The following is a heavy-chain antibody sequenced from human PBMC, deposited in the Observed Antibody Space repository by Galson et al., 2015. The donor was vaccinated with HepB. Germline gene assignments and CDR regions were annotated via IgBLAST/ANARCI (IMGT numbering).Heavy chain of an antibody. Sequence: SLRLSCAASGFTFSSFGMHWVRQAPGKGLEWVAVIWHDGSNKDYADSVKGRFTISRDNSKSTLDLQMNSLRAEDTAVYYCARDYGLWGQGTLVTVSS. CDR1: GFTFSSFG. J-gene: IGHJ4*02. V-gene: IGHV3-33*01. D-gene: IGHD4-17*01. CDR2: IWHDGSNK. CDR3: ARDYGL.